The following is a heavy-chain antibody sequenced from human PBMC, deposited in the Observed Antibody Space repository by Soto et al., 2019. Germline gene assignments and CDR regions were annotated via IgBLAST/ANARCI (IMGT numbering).Heavy chain of an antibody. CDR3: AKDRTYRSPGYFDY. D-gene: IGHD6-13*01. J-gene: IGHJ4*02. CDR2: ISYDGSNK. Sequence: QVQLVESGGGVVQPGRSLRLSCAASGFTFSSYGMHWVRQAPGKGLEWVAVISYDGSNKYYADSVKGRFTISRDNSKNTLYLQMNSLRAEDTAVYYCAKDRTYRSPGYFDYWGQGTLVTVSS. CDR1: GFTFSSYG. V-gene: IGHV3-30*18.